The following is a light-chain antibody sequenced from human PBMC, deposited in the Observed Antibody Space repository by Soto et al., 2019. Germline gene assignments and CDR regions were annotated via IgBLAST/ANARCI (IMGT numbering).Light chain of an antibody. V-gene: IGKV3-20*01. CDR2: GAS. Sequence: VLTQSPGTLSLYPGERATLSCRASQSVSSSYLAWYQQKPGQAPRLLIYGASSRATGIPDRFSGSGSGTDFTLTISRLEAEDFAVYYCQQYGASPFTFGPGTKVDIK. J-gene: IGKJ3*01. CDR3: QQYGASPFT. CDR1: QSVSSSY.